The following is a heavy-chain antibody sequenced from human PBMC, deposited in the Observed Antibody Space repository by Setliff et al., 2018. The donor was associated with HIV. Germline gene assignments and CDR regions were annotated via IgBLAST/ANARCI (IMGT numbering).Heavy chain of an antibody. CDR1: GSSISGHF. J-gene: IGHJ3*02. CDR2: IYTTGST. D-gene: IGHD6-6*01. Sequence: SETLSLTCTVSGSSISGHFWTWIRQPPGKGLERIGYIYTTGSTNYNPSLTSRVTISVDTSKNKFSLKMRSVTAADTAVYYCARVPPEYSSSSQAFDIWGQGTKVTVSS. V-gene: IGHV4-59*11. CDR3: ARVPPEYSSSSQAFDI.